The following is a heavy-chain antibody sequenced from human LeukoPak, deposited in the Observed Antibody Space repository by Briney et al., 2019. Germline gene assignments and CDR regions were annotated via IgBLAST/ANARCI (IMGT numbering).Heavy chain of an antibody. CDR3: ARMQYYYDSRGAFDI. Sequence: PSETLSLTCTVSGGSISSYYWSWIRQPPGKGLEWIGSIYYSGSTYYNPSLKSRVTISVDTSKNQFSLKLSSVTAADTAVYYCARMQYYYDSRGAFDIWGQGTMVTVSS. CDR2: IYYSGST. D-gene: IGHD3-22*01. V-gene: IGHV4-59*12. J-gene: IGHJ3*02. CDR1: GGSISSYY.